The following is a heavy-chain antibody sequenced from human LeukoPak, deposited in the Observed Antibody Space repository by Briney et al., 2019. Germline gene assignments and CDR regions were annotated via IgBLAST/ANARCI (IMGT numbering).Heavy chain of an antibody. V-gene: IGHV3-48*03. Sequence: GGSLRLSCAAPGFTFSSYEMNWVRQAPGKGPEGVSYISSSCSTIYYADSVKGRFTISRDNAKNSLYLQMNSLRAEDTAVYYCARDSGGLNYYGSGSSNYFDYWGQGTLVTVSS. J-gene: IGHJ4*02. D-gene: IGHD3-10*01. CDR1: GFTFSSYE. CDR2: ISSSCSTI. CDR3: ARDSGGLNYYGSGSSNYFDY.